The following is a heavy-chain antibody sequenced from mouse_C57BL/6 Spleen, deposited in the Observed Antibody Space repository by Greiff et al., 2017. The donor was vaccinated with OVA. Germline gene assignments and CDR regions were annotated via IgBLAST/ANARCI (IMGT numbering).Heavy chain of an antibody. V-gene: IGHV1-69*01. D-gene: IGHD2-1*01. Sequence: VQLQQPGAELVMPGASVKLSCKASGYTFTSYWMHWVKQRPGQGLEWIGEIDPSDSYTNYNQKFKGKSTLTVDKSSSTAYMQLSSLTSEDSAVYYCARYLYIYAMDYWGQGTSVTVSS. J-gene: IGHJ4*01. CDR2: IDPSDSYT. CDR3: ARYLYIYAMDY. CDR1: GYTFTSYW.